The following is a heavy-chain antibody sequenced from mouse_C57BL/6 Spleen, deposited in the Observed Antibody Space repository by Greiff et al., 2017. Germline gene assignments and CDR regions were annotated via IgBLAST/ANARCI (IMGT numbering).Heavy chain of an antibody. CDR2: INPNNGGT. V-gene: IGHV1-18*01. CDR3: ASGESPVNYRFAY. CDR1: GYTFTDYN. D-gene: IGHD2-1*01. J-gene: IGHJ3*01. Sequence: VQLQQSGPELVKPGASVKIPCKASGYTFTDYNMDWVKQSHGKSLEWIGDINPNNGGTNYNEKFKGKATLTVDKSSSTAYMELRSLTSEDTAVYYCASGESPVNYRFAYWGQGTLVTVSA.